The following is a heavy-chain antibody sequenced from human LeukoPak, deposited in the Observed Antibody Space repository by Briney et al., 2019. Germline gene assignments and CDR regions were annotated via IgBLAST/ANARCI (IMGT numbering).Heavy chain of an antibody. Sequence: GGSLRLSCAASGFTFSSYEMSWVRQAPGKGLEWVSYISSSGSTIYYADSVKGRFTISRDNAKNSLYLQMNSLRAEDTAVYYCARDTITMVRGVNFYWGQGTLVTVSS. CDR1: GFTFSSYE. CDR2: ISSSGSTI. J-gene: IGHJ4*02. D-gene: IGHD3-10*01. V-gene: IGHV3-48*03. CDR3: ARDTITMVRGVNFY.